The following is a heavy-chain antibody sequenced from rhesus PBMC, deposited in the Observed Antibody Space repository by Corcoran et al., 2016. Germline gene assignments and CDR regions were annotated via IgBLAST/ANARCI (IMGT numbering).Heavy chain of an antibody. V-gene: IGHV4-127*01. CDR1: GYSISSAYG. CDR3: ARAVYWYFDL. J-gene: IGHJ2*01. CDR2: IFVGTDRT. Sequence: QVHLQESGPGLVKPSETLSLTCAVSGYSISSAYGWDWIRQPPGKGLEWIGQIFVGTDRTDYNPSLKSRVTVSKDTSKNQFSRKLRSVTAADTAVYYCARAVYWYFDLWGPGSPITISS.